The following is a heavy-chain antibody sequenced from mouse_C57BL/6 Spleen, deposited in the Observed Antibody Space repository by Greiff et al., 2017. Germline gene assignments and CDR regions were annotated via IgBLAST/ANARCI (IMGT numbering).Heavy chain of an antibody. CDR3: ALDGYDGAWFAY. CDR1: GYTFTSYW. V-gene: IGHV1-64*01. D-gene: IGHD2-2*01. Sequence: QVQLQQPGAELVKPGASVKLSCKASGYTFTSYWMHWVKQRPGQGLEWIGMIHPNSGSTNYNEKFKSKATLTVDKSSSTAYMQLSSLTSEDSAVYYCALDGYDGAWFAYWGQGTLVTVSA. J-gene: IGHJ3*01. CDR2: IHPNSGST.